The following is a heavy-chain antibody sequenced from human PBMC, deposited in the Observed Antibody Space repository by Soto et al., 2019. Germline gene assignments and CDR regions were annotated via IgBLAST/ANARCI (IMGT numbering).Heavy chain of an antibody. CDR3: ARRDYSTSSLGPFDY. Sequence: PSETRSPTFVVSGGSISSHYCSWVRQPPGSGLEWIGYIHYSGSTNYSPSLKSRLTMSLDTSKNQFSLNLTSVTAADTAFYFCARRDYSTSSLGPFDYWGRGILVTVSS. D-gene: IGHD6-6*01. V-gene: IGHV4-59*11. J-gene: IGHJ4*02. CDR2: IHYSGST. CDR1: GGSISSHY.